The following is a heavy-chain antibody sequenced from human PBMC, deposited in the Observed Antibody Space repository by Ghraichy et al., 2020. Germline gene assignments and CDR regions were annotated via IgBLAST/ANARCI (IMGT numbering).Heavy chain of an antibody. CDR3: ARGVRVAPYLLDEGSDY. CDR2: IRSSGNT. CDR1: NASMNNHY. D-gene: IGHD5-12*01. J-gene: IGHJ4*02. V-gene: IGHV4-4*07. Sequence: SETLSLTCIVSNASMNNHYWTWMRLPAGKGLEWVGRIRSSGNTNYNPSLKSRVSMSLDAPNNQFTLRLTSVTAADTAVYYCARGVRVAPYLLDEGSDYWGQGSLVTVSA.